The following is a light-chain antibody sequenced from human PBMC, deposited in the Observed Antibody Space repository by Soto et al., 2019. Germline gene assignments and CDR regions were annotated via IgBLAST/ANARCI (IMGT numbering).Light chain of an antibody. V-gene: IGKV3-20*01. CDR1: QTVRNSY. CDR3: QQYDGSLPYT. Sequence: EIVLTQSPGTLSLSPGERATLSCRASQTVRNSYLAWYQQKPGQAPRLLIYGVSARATGIPDRFSGSGSGTDFTLTISRLEPCDFAVFYCQQYDGSLPYTFGQGTKLEIK. CDR2: GVS. J-gene: IGKJ2*01.